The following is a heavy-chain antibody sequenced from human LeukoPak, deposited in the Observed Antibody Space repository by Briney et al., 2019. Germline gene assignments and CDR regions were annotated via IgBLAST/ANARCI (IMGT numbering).Heavy chain of an antibody. J-gene: IGHJ4*02. CDR2: ISAYNGNT. CDR1: GYTFTSYG. D-gene: IGHD6-13*01. Sequence: VASVTVSCKASGYTFTSYGISWVRQAPGQGLEWMGWISAYNGNTKNAQKFQGRVTMTTDTSTSTAYMELRSLRSDDTAVYYCARTSSTWYGGVGDYWGQGTLVAVSS. V-gene: IGHV1-18*01. CDR3: ARTSSTWYGGVGDY.